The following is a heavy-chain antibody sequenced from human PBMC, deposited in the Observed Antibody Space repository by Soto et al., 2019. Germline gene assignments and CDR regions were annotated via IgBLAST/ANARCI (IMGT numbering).Heavy chain of an antibody. J-gene: IGHJ4*02. CDR1: GFTFSDYY. D-gene: IGHD5-18*01. Sequence: QVQLVESGGGLVKPGGSLRLSCAASGFTFSDYYMSWIRQAPGKGLEWVSYISSSSSYTNYADSVKGRFTISRDNAKNSLYLQMNSLRAEDTAVYYGARVGDTAMGHFDYWGQGTLVTVSS. CDR3: ARVGDTAMGHFDY. V-gene: IGHV3-11*06. CDR2: ISSSSSYT.